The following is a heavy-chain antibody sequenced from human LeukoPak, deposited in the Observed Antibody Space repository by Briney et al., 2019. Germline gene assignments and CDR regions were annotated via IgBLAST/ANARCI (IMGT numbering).Heavy chain of an antibody. J-gene: IGHJ3*01. V-gene: IGHV4-59*11. D-gene: IGHD3-16*01. CDR1: GGSLRVHY. CDR2: LSYSERP. Sequence: LETLSLSCTVSGGSLRVHYGLCIPDPPGKTLEGSVYLSYSERPKHTPSHEWRVPISIDISERQFSLTLISVPSADTGVYFCASLLDNDIGGVPATFDVWGQGTKVIVSS. CDR3: ASLLDNDIGGVPATFDV.